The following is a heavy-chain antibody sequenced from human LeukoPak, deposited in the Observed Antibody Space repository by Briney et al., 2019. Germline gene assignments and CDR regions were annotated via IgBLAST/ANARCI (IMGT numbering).Heavy chain of an antibody. CDR1: GFSFTSFA. V-gene: IGHV3-21*01. CDR3: ARGNVESGYGLDY. CDR2: ISSSSSYI. D-gene: IGHD5-12*01. J-gene: IGHJ4*02. Sequence: GGSLRLSCAASGFSFTSFAMTWVRQAPGKGLEWVSSISSSSSYIYYADSVKGRFTISRDNAKNSLYLQMDSLRAEDTAVYYCARGNVESGYGLDYWGQGTLVTVSS.